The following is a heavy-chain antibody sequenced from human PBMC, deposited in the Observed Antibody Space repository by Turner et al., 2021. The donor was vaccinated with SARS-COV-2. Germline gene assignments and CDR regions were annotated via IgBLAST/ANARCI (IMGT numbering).Heavy chain of an antibody. CDR1: GGTFRSSA. CDR2: IIPIFGTA. Sequence: QVQLVQSGAELTKPGSSVKVSCKASGGTFRSSAISWVRQAPGQGLEWMGGIIPIFGTAKYAQKFQGRVTITADESTSTAYMELSSLRSEDTAVYYCARAREDIVVVPAAMRSGYYGMDVWGQGTTVTVSS. J-gene: IGHJ6*02. CDR3: ARAREDIVVVPAAMRSGYYGMDV. D-gene: IGHD2-2*01. V-gene: IGHV1-69*01.